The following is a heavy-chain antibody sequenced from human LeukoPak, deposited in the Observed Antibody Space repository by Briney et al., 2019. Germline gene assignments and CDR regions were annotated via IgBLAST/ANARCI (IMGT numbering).Heavy chain of an antibody. D-gene: IGHD6-19*01. CDR2: IYYSGST. V-gene: IGHV4-4*02. CDR3: ARQSYSSGWYVPYWYFDL. J-gene: IGHJ2*01. Sequence: PSETLSLTCAVSGGSISSSNWWSWVRQPPGKGLEWIGYIYYSGSTNYNPSLKSRVTISVDTSKNQFSLKLSSVTAADTAVYYCARQSYSSGWYVPYWYFDLWGRGTLVTVSS. CDR1: GGSISSSNW.